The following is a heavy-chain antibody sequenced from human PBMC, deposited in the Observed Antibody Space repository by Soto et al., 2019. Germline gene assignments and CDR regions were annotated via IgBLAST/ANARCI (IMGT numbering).Heavy chain of an antibody. V-gene: IGHV4-4*02. J-gene: IGHJ4*02. CDR2: IYHSGST. D-gene: IGHD3-9*01. CDR1: SGSISNNKW. Sequence: SETLSLTCAVSSGSISNNKWWSWVRQPPGKGLEWIGEIYHSGSTNYNPSLKSRLTISVDKSKNQFSLKVSSVTAADTAVYYCATYYDILTGYTFDSWGQGTLVTVSS. CDR3: ATYYDILTGYTFDS.